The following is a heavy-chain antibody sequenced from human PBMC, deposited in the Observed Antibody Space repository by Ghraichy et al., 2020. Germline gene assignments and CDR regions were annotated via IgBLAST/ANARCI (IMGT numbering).Heavy chain of an antibody. CDR3: ARIEYGFGELLYRGGRYYYMDV. CDR2: IFSNDEK. D-gene: IGHD3-10*01. CDR1: GFSLSNARMG. Sequence: SGPTLVKPTETLTLTCTVSGFSLSNARMGVSWIRQPPGKALEWLAHIFSNDEKSYSTSLKSRLTISKDTSKSQVVLTMTNMDPVDTATYYCARIEYGFGELLYRGGRYYYMDVWGKGTTVTVSS. J-gene: IGHJ6*03. V-gene: IGHV2-26*01.